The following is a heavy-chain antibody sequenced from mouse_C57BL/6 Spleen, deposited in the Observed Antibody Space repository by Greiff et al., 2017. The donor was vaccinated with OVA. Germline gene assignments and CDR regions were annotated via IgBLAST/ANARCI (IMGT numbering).Heavy chain of an antibody. CDR3: ARQWGENYFDY. CDR1: GFTFSSYG. V-gene: IGHV5-6*01. CDR2: ISSGGSYT. J-gene: IGHJ2*01. Sequence: EVKLMESGGDLVKPGGSLKLSCAASGFTFSSYGMSWVRQTPDKRLEWVATISSGGSYTYSPDSVKGRFTISRDNAKNTLYLQMSSLKTEDTAMYYCARQWGENYFDYWGQGTTLTVSS.